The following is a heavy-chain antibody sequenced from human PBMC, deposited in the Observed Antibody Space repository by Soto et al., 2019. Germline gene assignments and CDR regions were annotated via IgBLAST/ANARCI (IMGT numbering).Heavy chain of an antibody. CDR1: GGSISSYY. Sequence: QVQLQVSGPGLVKPSETLSLTFSVSGGSISSYYCSWFRQPPGKGLEWIGHMHSSGNSDYNPSLRSRVTISVHTSKNQCSLNLSSGTAADTALYFFSRQGFGAINGLVDVWGQGTTVTVSS. D-gene: IGHD3-10*01. CDR3: SRQGFGAINGLVDV. V-gene: IGHV4-59*08. J-gene: IGHJ6*02. CDR2: MHSSGNS.